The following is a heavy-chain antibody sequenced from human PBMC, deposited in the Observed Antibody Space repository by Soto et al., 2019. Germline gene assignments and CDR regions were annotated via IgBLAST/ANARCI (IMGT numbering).Heavy chain of an antibody. D-gene: IGHD6-13*01. V-gene: IGHV1-69*13. CDR2: IIPIFGTA. J-gene: IGHJ5*02. Sequence: GASVKVSCKASGGTFSSYAISWVRQAPGQGLEWMGGIIPIFGTANYAQKFQGRVTITADESTSTAYMELSSLRSEDTAVYYCARGYIAAAGTEFDPWGQGTLVTVSS. CDR1: GGTFSSYA. CDR3: ARGYIAAAGTEFDP.